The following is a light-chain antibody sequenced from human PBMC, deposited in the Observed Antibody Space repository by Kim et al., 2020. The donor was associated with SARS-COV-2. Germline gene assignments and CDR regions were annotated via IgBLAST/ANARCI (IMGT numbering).Light chain of an antibody. CDR3: MQALQTPLT. Sequence: EPASISCRSSQSLLNSNGYNYLDWYLQKPGHSPQLLIYMGSTRASGVPDRFSGSGSGTDFTLKICRVEAEDVGVYYCMQALQTPLTFGGGTKLEI. CDR2: MGS. J-gene: IGKJ4*01. CDR1: QSLLNSNGYNY. V-gene: IGKV2-28*01.